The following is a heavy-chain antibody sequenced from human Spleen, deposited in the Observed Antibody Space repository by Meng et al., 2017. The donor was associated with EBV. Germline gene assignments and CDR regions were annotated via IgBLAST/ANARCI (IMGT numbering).Heavy chain of an antibody. CDR2: ISAYNGNT. D-gene: IGHD4-17*01. CDR1: GYTFNDYG. Sequence: QIQLVQSGGGVKKPGASVKVSCKASGYTFNDYGITWVRQAPGQGLEWVGWISAYNGNTNYAQNLRGRVTLTTDTSTSTAYMELRSLRSDDTAMYYCARDLDRYGDYVGYWGQGTLVTVSS. V-gene: IGHV1-18*01. J-gene: IGHJ4*02. CDR3: ARDLDRYGDYVGY.